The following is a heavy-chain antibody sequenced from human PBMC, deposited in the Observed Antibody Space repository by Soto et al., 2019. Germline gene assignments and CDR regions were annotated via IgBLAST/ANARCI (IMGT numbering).Heavy chain of an antibody. V-gene: IGHV3-48*02. Sequence: GGSLRLSCAASGFTFSSYSMNWVRQAPGKGLEWVSYISSSSSTIYYADSVKGRFTISRDNAKNSLYLQMNSLRDEDTAVYYCARDRGGYSYGSAYYGMDVWGQGTTVTVSS. D-gene: IGHD5-18*01. CDR1: GFTFSSYS. J-gene: IGHJ6*02. CDR2: ISSSSSTI. CDR3: ARDRGGYSYGSAYYGMDV.